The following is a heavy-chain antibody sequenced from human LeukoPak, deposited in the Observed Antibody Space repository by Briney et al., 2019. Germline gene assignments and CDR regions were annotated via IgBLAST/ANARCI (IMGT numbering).Heavy chain of an antibody. Sequence: PSQTLSLTCTVSGGSISSGSYYWSWIRQPAGKGLEWIGRIYTSGSTNYNPSLKSRVTISLDTSKNQFSLKLSSVTAADTAVYYCARDNPLGYCSSTSCYTLYYYYYMYVCGKGTTVTVSS. CDR2: IYTSGST. CDR3: ARDNPLGYCSSTSCYTLYYYYYMYV. D-gene: IGHD2-2*02. J-gene: IGHJ6*03. CDR1: GGSISSGSYY. V-gene: IGHV4-61*02.